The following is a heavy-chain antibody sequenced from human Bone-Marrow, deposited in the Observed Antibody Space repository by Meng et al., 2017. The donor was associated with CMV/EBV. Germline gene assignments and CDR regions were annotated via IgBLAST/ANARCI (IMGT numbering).Heavy chain of an antibody. CDR3: ARVYYNSLGRYYHGIDV. V-gene: IGHV2-70*20. J-gene: IGHJ6*02. CDR2: IDWDDDK. CDR1: GFSLSTSGMS. D-gene: IGHD1-1*01. Sequence: SGPTLVQPTQTLSLTCTFSGFSLSTSGMSVSWVRQSPGKALEWLSVIDWDDDKYYSTSLKTRCTVSKDTSKTQVVLTMTNMDPVDTATYYCARVYYNSLGRYYHGIDVWGQGTTVTVSS.